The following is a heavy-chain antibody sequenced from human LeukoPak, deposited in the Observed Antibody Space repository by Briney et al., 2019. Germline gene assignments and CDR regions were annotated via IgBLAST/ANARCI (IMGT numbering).Heavy chain of an antibody. CDR1: GFTISTYA. V-gene: IGHV3-23*01. D-gene: IGHD5-12*01. J-gene: IGHJ4*02. CDR2: ISGTGAST. Sequence: GGSLRLSCAASGFTISTYAMTWVRQAPGKGLESVSVISGTGASTYYADSVKGRFTISRDNSRNTLHLQMNSMRAEDTAVYYCAKGHSDYGTGFDQWGQGTLVTVSS. CDR3: AKGHSDYGTGFDQ.